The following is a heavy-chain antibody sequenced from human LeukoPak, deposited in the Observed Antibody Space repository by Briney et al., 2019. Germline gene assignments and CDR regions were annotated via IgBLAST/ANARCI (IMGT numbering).Heavy chain of an antibody. CDR3: ARDHEYYYGSGSYYPGGCDY. CDR1: GHTFTDYY. CDR2: FNPSGGST. D-gene: IGHD3-10*01. Sequence: ASVKVSCKASGHTFTDYYMHWVRQAPGQGLEWMGIFNPSGGSTTYAQKFQGRVTMTRDTSTSKVYMELSSLRSEDTAVYYCARDHEYYYGSGSYYPGGCDYWGQGTLVTVSS. J-gene: IGHJ4*02. V-gene: IGHV1-46*01.